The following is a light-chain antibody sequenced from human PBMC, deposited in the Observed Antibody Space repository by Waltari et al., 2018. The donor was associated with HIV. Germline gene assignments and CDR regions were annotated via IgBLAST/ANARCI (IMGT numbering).Light chain of an antibody. V-gene: IGLV1-47*01. CDR1: TSTIGANY. Sequence: QSVLSPPPSMSGAPGQRVTLPCSGNTSTIGANYVYWFQHGPDAAPKLFIFSNDRRPSGVPGRVSGSKAGTSAYLAISGLRPEDEADYYCATWDDNLNTYVFGPGTRLSVL. J-gene: IGLJ1*01. CDR3: ATWDDNLNTYV. CDR2: SND.